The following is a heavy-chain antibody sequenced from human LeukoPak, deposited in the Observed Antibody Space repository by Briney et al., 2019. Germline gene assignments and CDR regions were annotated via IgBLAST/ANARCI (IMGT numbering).Heavy chain of an antibody. V-gene: IGHV4-61*02. D-gene: IGHD1-26*01. Sequence: PSQTLSLTCTVSGGSIGRGGYYWNWIRQPAGRALEWIGRIYPSGNTKYNPSLKSRVSISVDTSKNQVSLELNSVTATDTAVYYCAREGPDTVVGGADHSHYGLDVWGQGTTVTVSS. J-gene: IGHJ6*02. CDR1: GGSIGRGGYY. CDR2: IYPSGNT. CDR3: AREGPDTVVGGADHSHYGLDV.